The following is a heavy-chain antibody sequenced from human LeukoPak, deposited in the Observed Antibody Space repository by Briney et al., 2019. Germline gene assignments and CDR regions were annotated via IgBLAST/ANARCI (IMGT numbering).Heavy chain of an antibody. J-gene: IGHJ4*02. Sequence: GGSLRLSCAASGFSFSTYSLNWVRQAPGKGLEWVSYLSRDSRTIYYADSVKGRFNIFRDNAKNSLYLQMNSLRVEDTAVYYCARDGGRGYDIDYWGQGTLVTVSS. D-gene: IGHD5-12*01. CDR2: LSRDSRTI. CDR1: GFSFSTYS. V-gene: IGHV3-48*04. CDR3: ARDGGRGYDIDY.